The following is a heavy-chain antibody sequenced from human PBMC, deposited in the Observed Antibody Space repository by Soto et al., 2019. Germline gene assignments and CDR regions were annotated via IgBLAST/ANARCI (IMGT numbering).Heavy chain of an antibody. CDR2: IYYSGST. Sequence: PSETLSLTXTVSGGSISSYYWSWLRQPPGKGLEWIGYIYYSGSTNYNPSLKSRVTISVDTSKNQFSLKLSSVTAADTAVYYCARAPSYFDWSLDYWGQGTLVTVSS. J-gene: IGHJ4*02. CDR1: GGSISSYY. D-gene: IGHD3-9*01. V-gene: IGHV4-59*01. CDR3: ARAPSYFDWSLDY.